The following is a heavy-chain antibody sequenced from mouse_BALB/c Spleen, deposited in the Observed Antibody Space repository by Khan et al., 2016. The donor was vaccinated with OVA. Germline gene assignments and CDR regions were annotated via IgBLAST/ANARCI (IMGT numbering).Heavy chain of an antibody. CDR3: ARRGLRWDFDY. CDR2: INPSIGYT. V-gene: IGHV1-7*01. Sequence: QIQLVQSGAELAKPGASVKMSCKASGYTFVNYWILWVKQRPGQGLEWIGYINPSIGYTEHNQNFKNKATLTANKSSSTAYMQLSSLTSEDSAVYYCARRGLRWDFDYWGQGTTLTVSS. D-gene: IGHD1-1*01. CDR1: GYTFVNYW. J-gene: IGHJ2*01.